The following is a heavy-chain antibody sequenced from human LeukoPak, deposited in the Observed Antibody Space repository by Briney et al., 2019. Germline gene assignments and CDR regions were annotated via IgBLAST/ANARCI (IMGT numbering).Heavy chain of an antibody. V-gene: IGHV3-30*02. D-gene: IGHD6-13*01. Sequence: GGSLRLSCAASGFTFSSYAMSWVRQAPGKGLEWVAFIRYDGSNKYYADSVKGRFTISRDNSKNTLYLQMNSLRAEDTAVYYCAKDLIPAADGTYFDYWGQGTLVTVSP. CDR1: GFTFSSYA. CDR2: IRYDGSNK. CDR3: AKDLIPAADGTYFDY. J-gene: IGHJ4*02.